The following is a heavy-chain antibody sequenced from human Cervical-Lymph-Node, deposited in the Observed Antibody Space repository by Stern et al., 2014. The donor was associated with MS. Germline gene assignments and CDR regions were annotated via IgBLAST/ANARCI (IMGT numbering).Heavy chain of an antibody. CDR3: AKYAESFDS. CDR2: VTFNGTNT. V-gene: IGHV3-30*14. CDR1: GFTFKSYT. J-gene: IGHJ4*02. D-gene: IGHD2-2*01. Sequence: DQLVESGGGVVQPGGSLRLSCSASGFTFKSYTMQWVRQPPGQGMEWVAVVTFNGTNTIYADSVKGRFTISRDNSKNILFLQMNSLRPEDSAVYYCAKYAESFDSWGQGTLVIVSS.